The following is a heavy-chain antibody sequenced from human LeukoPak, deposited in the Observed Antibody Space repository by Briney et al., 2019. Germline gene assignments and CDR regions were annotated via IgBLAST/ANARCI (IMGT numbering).Heavy chain of an antibody. Sequence: ASVKVSCKASGYTFTSYGISWVREAAGQGLECMGSMNPDTVLTGYAQKCQYRVHLTRDTTIATAYLELRRLKDEYTAVSFCAREDADCSGPCFHSFGPWGQGPLVPVSS. CDR3: AREDADCSGPCFHSFGP. CDR2: MNPDTVLT. D-gene: IGHD2-15*01. V-gene: IGHV1-8*02. CDR1: GYTFTSYG. J-gene: IGHJ5*02.